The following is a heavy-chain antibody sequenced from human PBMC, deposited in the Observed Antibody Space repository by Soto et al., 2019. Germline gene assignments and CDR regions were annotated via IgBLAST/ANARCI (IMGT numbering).Heavy chain of an antibody. Sequence: QVQVVQSGAEVKKPGSSVKVSCKASGGTFSSYTISWVRQAPGQGLEWMGRIIPILGIANYAQKFQGRVTLTADKATSTDYMELSSLRSEDTGVYYCASETPGGDVWGQGTTVTVSS. CDR3: ASETPGGDV. V-gene: IGHV1-69*02. CDR2: IIPILGIA. J-gene: IGHJ6*02. D-gene: IGHD3-10*01. CDR1: GGTFSSYT.